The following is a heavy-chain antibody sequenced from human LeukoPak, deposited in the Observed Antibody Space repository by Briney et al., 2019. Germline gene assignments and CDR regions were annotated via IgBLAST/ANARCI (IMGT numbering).Heavy chain of an antibody. CDR1: GFTFSNYA. D-gene: IGHD6-13*01. CDR3: AKDIEHIAAAVDY. CDR2: IGGSGVDT. V-gene: IGHV3-23*01. Sequence: GGSLRLSCAASGFTFSNYAMNWVRQAPGKGLEWVSAIGGSGVDTFYADSVKGRFTISRDNSKNTLYLQMNSLRAEDTAVYYCAKDIEHIAAAVDYWGQGTLVTVSS. J-gene: IGHJ4*02.